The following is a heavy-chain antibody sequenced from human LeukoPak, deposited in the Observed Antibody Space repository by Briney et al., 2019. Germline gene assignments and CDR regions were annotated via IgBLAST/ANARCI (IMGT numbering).Heavy chain of an antibody. J-gene: IGHJ4*02. CDR2: FDPEDGET. CDR3: ATGPGSSTTAGPFDY. V-gene: IGHV1-24*01. D-gene: IGHD1-26*01. Sequence: ASVKVSCKVSGYTLSEISMHWVRQAPGKGLEWMGGFDPEDGETIYAQKFQGRVTMTEDTSTDTTYMELSSLRSEDTAVYYCATGPGSSTTAGPFDYWGQGTLVTVSS. CDR1: GYTLSEIS.